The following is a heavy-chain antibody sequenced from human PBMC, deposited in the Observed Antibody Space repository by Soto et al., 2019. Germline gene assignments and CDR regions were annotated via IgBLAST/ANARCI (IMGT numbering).Heavy chain of an antibody. CDR3: AKGQSIAVATDY. CDR1: GFIFRSYA. J-gene: IGHJ4*02. Sequence: QIQLVESGGGVVQPGGSLRLSCLASGFIFRSYAMHWVRQAPGKGLEWVAVITYDGANGYYADSVRGRFAISRDNSKSTLFLQMNSLRAEDTAVYYCAKGQSIAVATDYWGQGTLVTVSS. V-gene: IGHV3-30*09. CDR2: ITYDGANG. D-gene: IGHD6-19*01.